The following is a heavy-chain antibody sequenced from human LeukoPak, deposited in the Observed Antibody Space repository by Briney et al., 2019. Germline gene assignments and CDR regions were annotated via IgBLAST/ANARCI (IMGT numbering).Heavy chain of an antibody. V-gene: IGHV4-39*07. J-gene: IGHJ2*01. CDR1: GGSIRSSSYY. D-gene: IGHD3-10*01. CDR3: ARDSWGVRWYFDL. CDR2: ISYSGSP. Sequence: PSETLSLTCTVSGGSIRSSSYYWGWIRQPPGKGLEWIGSISYSGSPYYTPSLKSRVTISVDTSKNQFSLKLSSVTAADTAVYYCARDSWGVRWYFDLWGRGTLVTVSS.